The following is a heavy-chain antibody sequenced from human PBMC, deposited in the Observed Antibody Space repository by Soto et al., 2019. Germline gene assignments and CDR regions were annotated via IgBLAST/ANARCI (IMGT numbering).Heavy chain of an antibody. CDR2: IYHSGST. CDR3: ARVFGGYCSSTSCYMARWFDP. D-gene: IGHD2-2*02. V-gene: IGHV4-30-2*01. Sequence: KTSETLSLTCAVSGGSFSSGGYSWSWIRQPPGKGLEWIGYIYHSGSTYYNPSLKSRVTISVDRSKNQFSLKLSSVTAADTAVYYCARVFGGYCSSTSCYMARWFDPWGQGTLVTVSS. CDR1: GGSFSSGGYS. J-gene: IGHJ5*02.